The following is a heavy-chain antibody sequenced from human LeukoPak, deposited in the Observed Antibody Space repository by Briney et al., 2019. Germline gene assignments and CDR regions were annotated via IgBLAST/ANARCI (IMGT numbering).Heavy chain of an antibody. Sequence: SETLSLTCAVYGGSFSGYYWSWIRQPPGKGLEWIGEINHSGSTNYNPSLKSRVTISVDTSKNQFSLKLSSVTAADTAVYYCASTLSKRRMATIGCGQGTLVTVSS. CDR2: INHSGST. CDR3: ASTLSKRRMATIG. CDR1: GGSFSGYY. D-gene: IGHD5-24*01. V-gene: IGHV4-34*01. J-gene: IGHJ4*02.